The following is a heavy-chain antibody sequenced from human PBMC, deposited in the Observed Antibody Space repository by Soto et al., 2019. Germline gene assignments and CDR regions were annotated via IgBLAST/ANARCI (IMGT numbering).Heavy chain of an antibody. V-gene: IGHV4-59*04. Sequence: SETLSLTCTVSGGSISSYYWSWIRQPPGKGLEWIGYIYYSGSTYYNPSLKSRVTISVDTSKNQFSLKLSSVTAADTAVYYCARRFTRGEYGMDVWGQGTTVTVSS. J-gene: IGHJ6*02. CDR1: GGSISSYY. CDR2: IYYSGST. D-gene: IGHD3-10*01. CDR3: ARRFTRGEYGMDV.